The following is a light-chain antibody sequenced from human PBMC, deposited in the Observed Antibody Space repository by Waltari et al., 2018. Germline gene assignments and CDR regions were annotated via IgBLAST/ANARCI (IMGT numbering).Light chain of an antibody. V-gene: IGLV7-43*01. J-gene: IGLJ2*01. CDR2: NTN. CDR3: LLYYSGGARV. CDR1: TGAVTSYDY. Sequence: QTVVTPEPSLIVSPGGTVTLTCASRTGAVTSYDYPNWIQQRPGQAPRALIYNTNNKYSWTPARFSGSLLGGKAALTLSRAQPEDEADYYCLLYYSGGARVFGGGTKLTVL.